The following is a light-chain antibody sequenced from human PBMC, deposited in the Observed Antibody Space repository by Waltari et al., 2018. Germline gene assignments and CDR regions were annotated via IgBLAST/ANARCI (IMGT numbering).Light chain of an antibody. CDR3: CSYRGGSTFV. J-gene: IGLJ6*01. Sequence: QAALTQPPSVSKSLGQSVTISCTGTSSDVGGYNDVSWYQQHPGTAPRLLICDVSKRPSGVSDRFSGSKSGNTASLTISGLQAEDEADYYCCSYRGGSTFVFGSGTKLTVL. CDR1: SSDVGGYND. CDR2: DVS. V-gene: IGLV2-11*01.